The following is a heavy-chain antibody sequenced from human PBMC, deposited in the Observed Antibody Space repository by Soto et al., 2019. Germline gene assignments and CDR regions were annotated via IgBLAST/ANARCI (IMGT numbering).Heavy chain of an antibody. CDR1: GGTFSSYA. CDR3: ARDLGIVLVPAAPRAAGMAV. CDR2: IIPIFGTA. Sequence: QVQLVQSGAEVKKPGSSVKVSCKASGGTFSSYAISWVRQAPGQGLEWMGGIIPIFGTANYAQKFQGRVTITADESTRTAYRELSSLRSGDPAVYYCARDLGIVLVPAAPRAAGMAVGGQGTTVPVPS. D-gene: IGHD2-2*01. J-gene: IGHJ6*02. V-gene: IGHV1-69*12.